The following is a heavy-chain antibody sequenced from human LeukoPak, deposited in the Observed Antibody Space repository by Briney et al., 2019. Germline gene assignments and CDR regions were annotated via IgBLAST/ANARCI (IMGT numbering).Heavy chain of an antibody. V-gene: IGHV7-4-1*02. D-gene: IGHD5-12*01. CDR3: ARGPTDGAYSGYGNY. Sequence: ASVKVSCKASGYTFTSYAMNWVRQAPGQGLEWMGWINTNTGNPTYAQGFTGRFVFSLDTSVSTAYLQISSLKAEDTAVYYCARGPTDGAYSGYGNYWGQGTLVTVSS. CDR2: INTNTGNP. J-gene: IGHJ4*02. CDR1: GYTFTSYA.